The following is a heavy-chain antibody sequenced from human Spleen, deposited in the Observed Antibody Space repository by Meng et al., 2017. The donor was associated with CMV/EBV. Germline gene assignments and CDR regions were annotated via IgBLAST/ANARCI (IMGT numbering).Heavy chain of an antibody. V-gene: IGHV4-34*01. J-gene: IGHJ5*02. CDR3: ARSSPENWFDP. Sequence: LTCSFYGGSFSGSYWTWIRQPPGKGLEWIGEINHSGSTNYNPSLKSRVTISVDTSKNQFSLKLSSVTAADTAVYYCARSSPENWFDPWGQGTLVTVSS. D-gene: IGHD2-15*01. CDR2: INHSGST. CDR1: GGSFSGSY.